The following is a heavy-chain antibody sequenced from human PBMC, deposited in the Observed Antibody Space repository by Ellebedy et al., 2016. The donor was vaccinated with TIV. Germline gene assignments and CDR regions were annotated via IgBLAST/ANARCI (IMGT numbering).Heavy chain of an antibody. Sequence: AASVKVSCKASGFAFGSYGFSWVRQAPGQGPEWMGWISAYTGNTNYAQKLQDRVTLTTDKSTSTAYMELRSLRSDDTAMYYCARDMVQGMVARYLWFDYWGQGTLVTVSS. CDR2: ISAYTGNT. CDR3: ARDMVQGMVARYLWFDY. V-gene: IGHV1-18*01. CDR1: GFAFGSYG. J-gene: IGHJ4*02. D-gene: IGHD5-12*01.